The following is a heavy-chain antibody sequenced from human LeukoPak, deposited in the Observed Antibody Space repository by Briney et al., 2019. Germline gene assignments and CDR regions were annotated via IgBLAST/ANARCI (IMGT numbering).Heavy chain of an antibody. CDR3: ARQIVVVPTAMVKGWFDP. J-gene: IGHJ5*02. CDR1: GDSVSSNGAA. Sequence: SQTLSPTCAISGDSVSSNGAAWNWIRQSPSRGLEWLGRTYYRSRWYNDYAESVKSRITINADTSKHQFSLQLNSVTPEDTAVYYCARQIVVVPTAMVKGWFDPWGQGTLVTVSS. V-gene: IGHV6-1*01. CDR2: TYYRSRWYN. D-gene: IGHD2-2*01.